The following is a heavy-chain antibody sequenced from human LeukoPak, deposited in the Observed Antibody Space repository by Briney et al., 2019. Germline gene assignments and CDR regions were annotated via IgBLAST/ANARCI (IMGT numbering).Heavy chain of an antibody. CDR3: ASSGWYRGY. D-gene: IGHD6-19*01. CDR1: GGSIRGYY. V-gene: IGHV4-34*01. CDR2: INHSGST. J-gene: IGHJ4*02. Sequence: KPSETLSLTCAVYGGSIRGYYWSWIRQPPGKGLEWIGEINHSGSTTYNPSLKSRVTISVDTSKNQFSLKATSVTAADTAVYYCASSGWYRGYWGQGTLVTVSS.